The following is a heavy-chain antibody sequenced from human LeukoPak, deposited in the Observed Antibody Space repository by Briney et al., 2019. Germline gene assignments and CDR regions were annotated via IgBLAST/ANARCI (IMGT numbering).Heavy chain of an antibody. Sequence: GESLKISCKGSGYSFTSYWIGWVRQMPGKGLEWMGIIYPGDSDTRYSPSFQGQVTISADKSISTAYLQWSSLKASDTAMYYCAISSDDFWSGYPTFDYWGQGTLVTVSS. CDR2: IYPGDSDT. J-gene: IGHJ4*02. V-gene: IGHV5-51*01. CDR1: GYSFTSYW. CDR3: AISSDDFWSGYPTFDY. D-gene: IGHD3-3*01.